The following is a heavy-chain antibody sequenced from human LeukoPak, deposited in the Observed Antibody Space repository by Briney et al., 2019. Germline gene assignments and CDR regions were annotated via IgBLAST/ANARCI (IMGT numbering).Heavy chain of an antibody. CDR1: GFTFSSYG. D-gene: IGHD3-10*01. J-gene: IGHJ4*02. Sequence: GGSLRLSCAASGFTFSSYGMHWVRQAPGKGLEWVAFIRYDGSNKYYADSVKGRFTLSRDNSKNTLYIQMNSLRAEDTAVYYCARAKPKNMVRGLIMRRESRYYFDYWGQGTLVTVSS. V-gene: IGHV3-30*02. CDR3: ARAKPKNMVRGLIMRRESRYYFDY. CDR2: IRYDGSNK.